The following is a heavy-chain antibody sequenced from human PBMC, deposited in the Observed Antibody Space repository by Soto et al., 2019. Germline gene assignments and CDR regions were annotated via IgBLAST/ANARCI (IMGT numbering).Heavy chain of an antibody. CDR2: IYYSVST. Sequence: SETLSLTFTVSGGSVSSGSYYWSWIRQPQGKGLEWIGYIYYSVSTNYNPSLKIRVTISVDTSKNQFSLKLSSVTAADTAVYYCARDSSSPDYYYYYGMYVWGQGTTVTVSS. J-gene: IGHJ6*02. CDR3: ARDSSSPDYYYYYGMYV. CDR1: GGSVSSGSYY. V-gene: IGHV4-61*01. D-gene: IGHD6-6*01.